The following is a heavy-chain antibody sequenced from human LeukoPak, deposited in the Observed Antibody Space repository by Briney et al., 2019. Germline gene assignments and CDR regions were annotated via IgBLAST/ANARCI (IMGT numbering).Heavy chain of an antibody. Sequence: PGGSLRLSCAASGFTFSHYYINWIRQAPGKGLEWVSYITGSGETIYYAESVKGRFTISRDNANNSLYLQMNSLRAEDTAVYYCARSYGLWGGFDSWGQGTLVTVSS. CDR2: ITGSGETI. V-gene: IGHV3-11*01. CDR1: GFTFSHYY. D-gene: IGHD3/OR15-3a*01. J-gene: IGHJ4*02. CDR3: ARSYGLWGGFDS.